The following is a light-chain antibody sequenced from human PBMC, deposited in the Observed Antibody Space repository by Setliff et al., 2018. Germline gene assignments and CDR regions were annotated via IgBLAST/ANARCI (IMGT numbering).Light chain of an antibody. J-gene: IGLJ3*02. CDR1: SSDVGGYDY. CDR2: DVS. CDR3: SSYSSVNTLVM. V-gene: IGLV2-14*03. Sequence: QSALTQPASVSGSPGQSVSISCTGTSSDVGGYDYVSWYQQHPGKAPKLLISDVSHRPTGVSYRFSGSKSGNTASLTISGLQAEDEAHYYCSSYSSVNTLVMFGGGTKVTVL.